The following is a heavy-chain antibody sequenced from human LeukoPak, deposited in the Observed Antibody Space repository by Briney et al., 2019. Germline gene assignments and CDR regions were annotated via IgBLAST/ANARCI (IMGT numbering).Heavy chain of an antibody. J-gene: IGHJ3*02. Sequence: PGGSLSLSCAASGFTFSSYAMHWVRQAPGKGLEWVAVISYDGSNKYYADSVKGRFTISRDNSKNTLSLQMNSLRAEDTAVYYCARSRSRNSGRSDIWGQGTMVTVSS. V-gene: IGHV3-30*04. CDR3: ARSRSRNSGRSDI. D-gene: IGHD6-19*01. CDR1: GFTFSSYA. CDR2: ISYDGSNK.